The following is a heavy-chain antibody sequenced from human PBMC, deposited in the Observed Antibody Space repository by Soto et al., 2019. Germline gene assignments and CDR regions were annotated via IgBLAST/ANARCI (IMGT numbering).Heavy chain of an antibody. Sequence: QVQLAQSGAEVKKPGASVKVSCKASVYTFTSYAMHWVRQAPGQRLEWMGWINAGNGNTKYSQKFQGRGTITRDTPASTAYMELSSLRSEDTAVYYCAREDTRKRILDYWGQGTLVTFSS. D-gene: IGHD2-15*01. CDR2: INAGNGNT. CDR1: VYTFTSYA. CDR3: AREDTRKRILDY. V-gene: IGHV1-3*01. J-gene: IGHJ4*02.